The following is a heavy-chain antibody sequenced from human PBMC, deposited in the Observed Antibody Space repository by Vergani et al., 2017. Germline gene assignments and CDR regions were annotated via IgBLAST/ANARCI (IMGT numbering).Heavy chain of an antibody. Sequence: QITLKESGPTLVKPTQTLALTCTFSGFSLSTSGVGVGWIRQPPGKALEWLALIYWNDDKRYSPSLKSRLTITKDTSKNQVVLTMTNMDPVDTATYYCAHRNLFNYYDSSXYHPLRPAENWFDPWGQGTLVTVSS. J-gene: IGHJ5*02. D-gene: IGHD3-22*01. CDR3: AHRNLFNYYDSSXYHPLRPAENWFDP. V-gene: IGHV2-5*01. CDR2: IYWNDDK. CDR1: GFSLSTSGVG.